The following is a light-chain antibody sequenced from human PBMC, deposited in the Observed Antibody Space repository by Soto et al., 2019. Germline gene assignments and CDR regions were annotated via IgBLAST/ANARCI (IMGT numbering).Light chain of an antibody. CDR3: QQYNKWPWT. CDR1: QIVSNK. Sequence: EIVMTQSPATLCVSPGERGTLSCRASQIVSNKLAWYQQKPGQTPRLLIYGASTRATGIPARFSGTGFGTEFTLTISSLQSEDFAVYYCQQYNKWPWTFGQGTKVDI. V-gene: IGKV3-15*01. CDR2: GAS. J-gene: IGKJ1*01.